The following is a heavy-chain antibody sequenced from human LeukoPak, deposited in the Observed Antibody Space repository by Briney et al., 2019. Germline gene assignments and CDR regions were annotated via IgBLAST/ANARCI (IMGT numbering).Heavy chain of an antibody. V-gene: IGHV4-4*07. D-gene: IGHD6-19*01. CDR1: GGSISSYY. CDR3: ARSLVAVAGRDTYYYYGMDV. CDR2: IYTSWST. Sequence: PSETLSLTCTVSGGSISSYYWSWIRQPAGKGLEWIGRIYTSWSTHYNPSLKRRVTMSVATSKNQFSLTLSSVNAADTAVYYCARSLVAVAGRDTYYYYGMDVWGQGTTVTVSS. J-gene: IGHJ6*02.